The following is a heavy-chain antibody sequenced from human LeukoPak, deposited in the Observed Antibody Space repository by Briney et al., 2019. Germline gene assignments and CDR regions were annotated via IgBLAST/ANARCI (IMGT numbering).Heavy chain of an antibody. CDR3: ARDYGSGSYPRIYFEY. V-gene: IGHV3-23*01. J-gene: IGHJ4*02. D-gene: IGHD3-10*01. CDR1: GFTFRSHG. CDR2: ISPRGDIT. Sequence: PGGSLRLSCEASGFTFRSHGMNWVRQAPGKGLEWVSGISPRGDITYYADSVKGRFTISRDNSKNTLYLQMNSLRGEDTAVYYCARDYGSGSYPRIYFEYWGQGTLVTVSS.